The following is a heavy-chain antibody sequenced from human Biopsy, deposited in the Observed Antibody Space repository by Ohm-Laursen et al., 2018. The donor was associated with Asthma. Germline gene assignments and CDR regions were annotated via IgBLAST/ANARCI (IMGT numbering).Heavy chain of an antibody. CDR3: AKDRFDGSVTSHYYYYGIDV. Sequence: SLRLSCTASGFTFSNFAMTWVRQAPGKGLEWVSSITGSGGGTYYADSVKGRFTVSRDNFRNTLYVEMSSLRPEDSATYYCAKDRFDGSVTSHYYYYGIDVWGQGTAVTVSS. V-gene: IGHV3-23*01. J-gene: IGHJ6*02. CDR2: ITGSGGGT. D-gene: IGHD3-10*01. CDR1: GFTFSNFA.